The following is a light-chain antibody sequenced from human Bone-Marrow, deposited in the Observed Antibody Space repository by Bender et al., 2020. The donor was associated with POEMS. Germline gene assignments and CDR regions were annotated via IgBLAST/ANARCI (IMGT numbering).Light chain of an antibody. CDR2: EVS. CDR1: SSDVGAYSY. J-gene: IGLJ3*02. V-gene: IGLV2-8*01. CDR3: SSYAGSNNLGV. Sequence: QSALTQPPSASGSPGQSVTISCTGTSSDVGAYSYVSWYQHHPGKAPKLMIYEVSKRPSGVPDRFSGSKSGNTASLTVSGLQAEDEADYYCSSYAGSNNLGVFGGGTKLTVL.